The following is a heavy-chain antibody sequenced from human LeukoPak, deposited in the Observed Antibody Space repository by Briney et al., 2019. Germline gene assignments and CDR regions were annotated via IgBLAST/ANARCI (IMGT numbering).Heavy chain of an antibody. CDR2: IYSGGST. CDR1: GFTDRSNY. V-gene: IGHV3-66*01. D-gene: IGHD3-3*01. Sequence: PGGSLRLSCATSGFTDRSNYMNWVRQTPGKGLQWASIIYSGGSTYYADSVRGRFIISRDDSKDTMYLQMNNLRAEDTALYYCVRDDDFGFDHWGQGTLVTVSS. CDR3: VRDDDFGFDH. J-gene: IGHJ4*02.